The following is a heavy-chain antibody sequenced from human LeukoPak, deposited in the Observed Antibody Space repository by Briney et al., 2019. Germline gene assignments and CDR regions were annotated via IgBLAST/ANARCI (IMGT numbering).Heavy chain of an antibody. CDR2: IYYSGST. CDR1: GGSISSSSYY. CDR3: ARNKVDTGTMNWFDP. D-gene: IGHD1-7*01. V-gene: IGHV4-39*07. Sequence: SETLSLTCTVSGGSISSSSYYWGWIRQPPGKGLEWIGNIYYSGSTYYNPSLKSRVTISIDTSKNQFSLNLSSVTAADTAVYYCARNKVDTGTMNWFDPWGQGTLVTVSS. J-gene: IGHJ5*02.